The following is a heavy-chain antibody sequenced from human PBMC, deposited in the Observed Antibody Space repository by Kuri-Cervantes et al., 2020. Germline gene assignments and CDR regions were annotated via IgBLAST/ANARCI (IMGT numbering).Heavy chain of an antibody. Sequence: SVKVSCKASGDTFSNYSISWVRQAPGQGLEWMGGIIPIFGTANYAQKFQGRVTITADESTSTAYMELSSLRSEDTAVYYCARGKARLLWFGELLNDNYGMDVWGQGTTVTVSS. CDR3: ARGKARLLWFGELLNDNYGMDV. V-gene: IGHV1-69*13. J-gene: IGHJ6*02. CDR2: IIPIFGTA. D-gene: IGHD3-10*01. CDR1: GDTFSNYS.